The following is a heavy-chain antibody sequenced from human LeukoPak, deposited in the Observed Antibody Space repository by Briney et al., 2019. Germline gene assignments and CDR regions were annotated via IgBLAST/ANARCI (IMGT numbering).Heavy chain of an antibody. V-gene: IGHV4-39*07. CDR2: LYDSGST. CDR3: ARGLDYGDYTTRHNPDVFDI. D-gene: IGHD4-17*01. J-gene: IGHJ3*02. CDR1: GGSISSSSYY. Sequence: PSETLSLTCTVSGGSISSSSYYWDWIRQPPGKGLEWIGNLYDSGSTHYNPSLRSRVTISVDMSKNQVSLKVTSVTAADTAVYYCARGLDYGDYTTRHNPDVFDIWGQGTMVTVSS.